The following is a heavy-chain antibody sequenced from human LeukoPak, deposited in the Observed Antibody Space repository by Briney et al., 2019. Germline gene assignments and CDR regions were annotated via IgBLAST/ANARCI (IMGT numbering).Heavy chain of an antibody. D-gene: IGHD3-3*01. CDR2: MNEDGSGR. J-gene: IGHJ6*03. V-gene: IGHV3-7*03. Sequence: GGSLRLSCAASGFTFTSAWMSWLRQTPEKGLEWVAHMNEDGSGRFYVDSAKGRFTISRDDTQNSVYLQMNSLRVEDTAVYYCAKDREPDYDFWGGLGSHYHYYMDVWGKGTTITVSS. CDR3: AKDREPDYDFWGGLGSHYHYYMDV. CDR1: GFTFTSAW.